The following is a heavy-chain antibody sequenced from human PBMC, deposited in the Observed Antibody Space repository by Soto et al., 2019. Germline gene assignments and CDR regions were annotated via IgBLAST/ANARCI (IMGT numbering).Heavy chain of an antibody. V-gene: IGHV4-30-4*01. J-gene: IGHJ4*02. CDR2: IYYSGST. CDR3: ARASIAAYGFDY. CDR1: GGSISSGDYY. D-gene: IGHD6-13*01. Sequence: QVQLQESGPGLVKPSQTLSLTCTVSGGSISSGDYYWSWIRQPPGKGLEWIGYIYYSGSTYYNPSLKSRVTISVDTSKNQFSLKLSPVTAAATAVYYCARASIAAYGFDYWGQGTLVTVSS.